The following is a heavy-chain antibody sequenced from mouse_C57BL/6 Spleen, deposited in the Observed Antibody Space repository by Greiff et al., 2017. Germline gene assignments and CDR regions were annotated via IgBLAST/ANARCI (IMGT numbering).Heavy chain of an antibody. Sequence: EVQRVESGGGLVQPGGSMKLSCAASGFTFSDAWMDWVRQSPEKGLEWVAEIRNKANNHATYYAVSVKGKFTISRDDYKSSVYLQMNSLRAEDDGIYDCTRQYYGIPFAYWGKGTLVTVSA. J-gene: IGHJ3*01. V-gene: IGHV6-6*01. CDR2: IRNKANNHAT. CDR1: GFTFSDAW. CDR3: TRQYYGIPFAY. D-gene: IGHD1-1*01.